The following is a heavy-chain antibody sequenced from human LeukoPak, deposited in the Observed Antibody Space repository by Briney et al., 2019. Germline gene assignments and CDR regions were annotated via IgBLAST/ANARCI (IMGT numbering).Heavy chain of an antibody. CDR3: ARVTYYYYYMDV. Sequence: SETLSLTCTVSGGSISTSSYHWGWIRQPPGKGLEWIAYIYYSGTTYYNPSLKSRVTISVDTSKNQFSLKLSSVTAADTAVYYCARVTYYYYYMDVWGKGTTVTISS. V-gene: IGHV4-39*07. CDR1: GGSISTSSYH. CDR2: IYYSGTT. J-gene: IGHJ6*03.